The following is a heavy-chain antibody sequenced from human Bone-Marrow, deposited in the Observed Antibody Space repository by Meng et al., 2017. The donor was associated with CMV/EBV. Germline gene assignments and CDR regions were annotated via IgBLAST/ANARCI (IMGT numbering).Heavy chain of an antibody. CDR3: ARDLRGCSSTSCYTSVWFDP. Sequence: ASVKVSCKASGYTFTGYYIHWVRQAPRQGLEWMGWINPNSGGTNYAQKFQGRVTMTRDTSISTAYMELSRLRSDDTAVYYCARDLRGCSSTSCYTSVWFDPWGQGTLVTVSS. CDR1: GYTFTGYY. CDR2: INPNSGGT. D-gene: IGHD2-2*02. J-gene: IGHJ5*02. V-gene: IGHV1-2*02.